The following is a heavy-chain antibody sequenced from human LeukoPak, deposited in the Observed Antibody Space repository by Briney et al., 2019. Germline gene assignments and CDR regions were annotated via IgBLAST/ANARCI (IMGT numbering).Heavy chain of an antibody. V-gene: IGHV3-53*01. CDR3: AKSGDLGYCSSTSCYRAYYFDY. J-gene: IGHJ4*02. D-gene: IGHD2-2*02. CDR1: GFTFSSHR. Sequence: GGSLRLSCAASGFTFSSHRMHWVRQAPGKGLVWVSIIYSGGSTYYADSVKGRFTISRDNSKNTLYLQMNSLRAEDTAVYYCAKSGDLGYCSSTSCYRAYYFDYWGQGTLVTVSS. CDR2: IYSGGST.